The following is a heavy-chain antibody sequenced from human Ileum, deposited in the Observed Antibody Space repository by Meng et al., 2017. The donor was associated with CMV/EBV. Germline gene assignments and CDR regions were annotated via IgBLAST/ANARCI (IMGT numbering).Heavy chain of an antibody. J-gene: IGHJ4*02. CDR2: IKSKTDDGTT. D-gene: IGHD3-3*01. Sequence: SWVRQAPGKGLEWVGRIKSKTDDGTTDYAAPVKGRFTISRDDSKNILFLQMSSLKNEDTAVYYCATGGPDYDFWSSYYTGIANYFDNWGQGTLVTVSS. CDR3: ATGGPDYDFWSSYYTGIANYFDN. V-gene: IGHV3-15*01.